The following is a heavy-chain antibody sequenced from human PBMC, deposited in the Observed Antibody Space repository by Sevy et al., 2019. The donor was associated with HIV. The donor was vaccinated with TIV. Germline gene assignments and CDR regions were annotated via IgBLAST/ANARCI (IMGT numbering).Heavy chain of an antibody. Sequence: SETLSLTCTVSGGSISSSSYYWGWIRQPPGKGLEWIGSIYYSGSTYYNPSLKSRVTISVDTSKNQFSLKLRSVTAADTAVYYCARRMSIAARHYYYYGMDVWGQGTTVTVSS. CDR2: IYYSGST. CDR3: ARRMSIAARHYYYYGMDV. V-gene: IGHV4-39*01. J-gene: IGHJ6*02. D-gene: IGHD6-6*01. CDR1: GGSISSSSYY.